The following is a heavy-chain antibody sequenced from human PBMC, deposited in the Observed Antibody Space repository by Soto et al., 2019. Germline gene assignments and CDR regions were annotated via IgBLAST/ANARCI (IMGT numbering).Heavy chain of an antibody. D-gene: IGHD5-18*01. CDR2: IWYDGSNK. J-gene: IGHJ4*02. V-gene: IGHV3-33*01. CDR3: ARDLEGTATYYFDY. CDR1: GFTFSSYG. Sequence: QVQLVESGGGVVQPGRSLRLSCAASGFTFSSYGMHWVRKAPGKGLEWVAVIWYDGSNKYYADSVKGRFTISRHNSKNTLYLQMNSLRAEDTAVYYCARDLEGTATYYFDYWGQGTLVTVSS.